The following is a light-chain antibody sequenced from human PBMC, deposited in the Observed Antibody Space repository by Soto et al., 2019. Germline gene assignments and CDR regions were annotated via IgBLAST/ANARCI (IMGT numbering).Light chain of an antibody. CDR2: GAS. V-gene: IGKV3-15*01. CDR1: QSVSSN. Sequence: EIVMTQSPATLSVSPGERATLSCRASQSVSSNLAWYQQKPGQAPRLLIYGASTRATGIPAKFSGRGSGTEFTLTISSLQYEDFAVYYCPQYNNWPRTFGQGTKVAIK. J-gene: IGKJ1*01. CDR3: PQYNNWPRT.